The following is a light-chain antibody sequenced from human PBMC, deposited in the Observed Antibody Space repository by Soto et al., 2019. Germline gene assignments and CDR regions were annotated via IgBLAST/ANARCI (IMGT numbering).Light chain of an antibody. Sequence: DIQMTQSPSSLSASVGDRVTITCRASQRIGSFLNWYQQKPGKAPKFLISAASTLQSGVPSRFRGSGSGTDFTLTISSLQPDDLATYFYQHSYSPPYTFGQGTKLEIK. CDR1: QRIGSF. CDR3: QHSYSPPYT. CDR2: AAS. V-gene: IGKV1-39*01. J-gene: IGKJ2*01.